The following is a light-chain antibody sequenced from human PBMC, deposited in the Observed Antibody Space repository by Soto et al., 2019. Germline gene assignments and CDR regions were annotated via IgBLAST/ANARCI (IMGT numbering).Light chain of an antibody. CDR3: QQSSSTPYN. CDR2: AAS. V-gene: IGKV1-39*01. J-gene: IGKJ2*01. CDR1: QNITSY. Sequence: GDRVTIPCRASQNITSYLNWYQQKPGKAPKFLIYAASNLQSGVPSRFSGSGSGTDFTLTISSLQPEDYATYYCQQSSSTPYNFGQGTKLEIK.